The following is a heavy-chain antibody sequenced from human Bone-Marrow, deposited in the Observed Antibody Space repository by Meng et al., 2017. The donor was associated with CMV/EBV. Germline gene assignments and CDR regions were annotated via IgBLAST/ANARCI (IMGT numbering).Heavy chain of an antibody. Sequence: GESLKISCAASGFTFSSYWMHWVRQAPGKGLVWVSRINSDGSSTSYADSVKGRFTISRDNAKNALYLQMNRLRAEDTAVYYCASMTSVTVYYFDYWGQGTLVTVSS. CDR3: ASMTSVTVYYFDY. CDR1: GFTFSSYW. V-gene: IGHV3-74*01. CDR2: INSDGSST. J-gene: IGHJ4*02. D-gene: IGHD4-11*01.